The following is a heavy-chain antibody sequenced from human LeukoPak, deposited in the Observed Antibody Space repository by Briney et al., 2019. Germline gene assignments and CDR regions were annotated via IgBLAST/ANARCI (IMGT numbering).Heavy chain of an antibody. CDR3: ARAPYFDDSGHYNDY. CDR2: INHRATT. V-gene: IGHV4-34*01. Sequence: SVTVPLTCAVYGGWFRHYYWRWIRQPPGKGLEWIGEINHRATTNFNPSLRSRVTISVDTSKNHFSLKLSSVTAADSAMYYCARAPYFDDSGHYNDYWGQGTLVTVSS. D-gene: IGHD3-22*01. J-gene: IGHJ4*02. CDR1: GGWFRHYY.